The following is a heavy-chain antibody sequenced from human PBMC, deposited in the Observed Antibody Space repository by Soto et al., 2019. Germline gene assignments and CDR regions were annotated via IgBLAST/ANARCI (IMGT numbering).Heavy chain of an antibody. CDR2: IYYSGST. D-gene: IGHD6-6*01. CDR1: GGSISSSSYY. Sequence: SETLSLTCTVSGGSISSSSYYWGWIRQPPGKGLEWIGSIYYSGSTYYNPSLKSRVTISVDTSKNQFSLKLSSVTAADTAVYYCARHTLGASYSSSSGLFDYWGQGTLVTVSS. V-gene: IGHV4-39*01. CDR3: ARHTLGASYSSSSGLFDY. J-gene: IGHJ4*02.